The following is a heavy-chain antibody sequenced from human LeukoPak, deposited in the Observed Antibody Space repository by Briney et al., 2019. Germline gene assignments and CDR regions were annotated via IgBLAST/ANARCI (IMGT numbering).Heavy chain of an antibody. J-gene: IGHJ4*02. CDR3: AKDIAQGYTFGSIEQDY. CDR2: ISESGAGT. Sequence: PGGSLRLSCAVSGLTFSRYAMSWVRQAPGKGLEWVSAISESGAGTYYADSVKSRFTISRDNSKNTLSLHMNSLRAEDTAVYYCAKDIAQGYTFGSIEQDYWGQGTLVTVSS. D-gene: IGHD5-18*01. V-gene: IGHV3-23*01. CDR1: GLTFSRYA.